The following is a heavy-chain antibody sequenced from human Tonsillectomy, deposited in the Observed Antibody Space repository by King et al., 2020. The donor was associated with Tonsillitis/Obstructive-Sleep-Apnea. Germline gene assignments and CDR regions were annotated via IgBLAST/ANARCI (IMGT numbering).Heavy chain of an antibody. CDR2: IIPIFGTA. Sequence: QLVQSGAEVKKPGSSVKVSCKASGGTFSSYAISWVRQAPGQGLEWIGGIIPIFGTANYAQKLQGRVTITADESTSTAYMELGSLRSEDTAVYYCARDTTLGYCSSTSCPTDAFDIWGQGTMVTVSS. D-gene: IGHD2-2*01. J-gene: IGHJ3*02. CDR1: GGTFSSYA. V-gene: IGHV1-69*12. CDR3: ARDTTLGYCSSTSCPTDAFDI.